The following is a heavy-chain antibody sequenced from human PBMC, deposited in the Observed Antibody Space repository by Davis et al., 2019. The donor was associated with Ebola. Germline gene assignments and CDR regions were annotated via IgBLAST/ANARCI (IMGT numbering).Heavy chain of an antibody. CDR2: INPKSGAT. CDR3: ARRPAANAPLDY. J-gene: IGHJ4*02. V-gene: IGHV1-2*02. D-gene: IGHD2-2*01. CDR1: GYTFIYYY. Sequence: ASVKVSCKAFGYTFIYYYINWVRQTPGQGLEWMGRINPKSGATTYAQRFQGRVTMTRDTSSGTAYMDLGSLKSDDTAVYYCARRPAANAPLDYWGQGTLVTVSS.